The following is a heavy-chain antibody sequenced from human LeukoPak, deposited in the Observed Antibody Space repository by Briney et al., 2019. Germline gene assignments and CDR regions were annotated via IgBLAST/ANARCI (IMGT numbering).Heavy chain of an antibody. Sequence: PGGSLRLSCAASGFTFSSYAMNWVRQAPGKGLEWVSGISGSGGSTYYGDSVKGRFTISRDNSKNTLYLQMNSLRADDTAVYYCAKDQGGYCSGTGCYSGDYGYFQHWGQGTLVTVSS. D-gene: IGHD2-2*03. CDR3: AKDQGGYCSGTGCYSGDYGYFQH. CDR2: ISGSGGST. CDR1: GFTFSSYA. J-gene: IGHJ1*01. V-gene: IGHV3-23*01.